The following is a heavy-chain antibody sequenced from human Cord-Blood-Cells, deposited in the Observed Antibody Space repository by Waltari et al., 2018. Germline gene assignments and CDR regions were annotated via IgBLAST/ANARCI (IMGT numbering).Heavy chain of an antibody. J-gene: IGHJ3*02. CDR3: ARAHNYYDSSGYSWDAFDI. V-gene: IGHV5-51*01. CDR1: GYSFTSYC. CDR2: IYPGDSDT. Sequence: EVQLVQSGAEVKKPGESLKISCKGAGYSFTSYCIGWVGQMPGNALEWMGIIYPGDSDTRYSPSFQGQVTISADKSISTAYLQWSSLKASDTAMYYCARAHNYYDSSGYSWDAFDIWGQGTMVTVSS. D-gene: IGHD3-22*01.